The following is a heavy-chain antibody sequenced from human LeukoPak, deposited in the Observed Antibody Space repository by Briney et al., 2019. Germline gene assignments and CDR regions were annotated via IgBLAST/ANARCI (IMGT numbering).Heavy chain of an antibody. Sequence: PGGSLRLCCEASGFTFSRYSMNWVRQAPGKGLEWLSSITSLGNYIYYADSVKGRFTISRDNLLYLQMNRLRAEDTAVYYCARDWGAWELDYWGQGALVTVSS. CDR2: ITSLGNYI. CDR3: ARDWGAWELDY. V-gene: IGHV3-21*01. D-gene: IGHD1-26*01. CDR1: GFTFSRYS. J-gene: IGHJ4*02.